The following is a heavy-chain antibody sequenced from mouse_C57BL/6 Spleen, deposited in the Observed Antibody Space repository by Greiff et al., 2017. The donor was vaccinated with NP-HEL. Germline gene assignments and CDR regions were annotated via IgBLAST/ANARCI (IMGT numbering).Heavy chain of an antibody. CDR1: GFTFSSYG. CDR2: ISSGGSYT. D-gene: IGHD2-3*01. J-gene: IGHJ2*01. V-gene: IGHV5-6*01. Sequence: EVKLQESGGDLVKPGGSLKLSCAASGFTFSSYGMSWVRQTPDKRLEWVATISSGGSYTYYPDSVTGRFTISRANAKNTLYLQMSRLKSEDTAIDYCARGRDGYLLDYWGQGTTLTVSS. CDR3: ARGRDGYLLDY.